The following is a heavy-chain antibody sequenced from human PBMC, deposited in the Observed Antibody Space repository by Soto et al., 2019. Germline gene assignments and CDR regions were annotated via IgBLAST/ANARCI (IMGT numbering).Heavy chain of an antibody. D-gene: IGHD2-2*01. CDR3: ARSQLGYCSSTSCYVDYYYGMDA. CDR1: GGTFSSYT. J-gene: IGHJ6*02. V-gene: IGHV1-69*02. Sequence: SVKVSCKASGGTFSSYTISWVRQAPGQGLEWMGRIIPILGIANYAQKFQGRVTITADKSTSTAYMELSSLRSEDTAVYYCARSQLGYCSSTSCYVDYYYGMDAWGQGTTVTVSS. CDR2: IIPILGIA.